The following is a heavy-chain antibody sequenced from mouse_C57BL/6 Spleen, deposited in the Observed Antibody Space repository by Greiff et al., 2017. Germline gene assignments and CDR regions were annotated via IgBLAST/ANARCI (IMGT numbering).Heavy chain of an antibody. D-gene: IGHD2-5*01. J-gene: IGHJ2*01. CDR2: IHPNSGST. V-gene: IGHV1-64*01. CDR1: GYTFTSYW. CDR3: ARWSRNSNSFDY. Sequence: QVQLQQPGAELVKPGASVKLSCTASGYTFTSYWMHWVKQRPGQGLEWIGMIHPNSGSTNYNEKFKSKATLTVDKSSSTAYMQLSSLTSEDSAVYYCARWSRNSNSFDYWGQGTTLTVSS.